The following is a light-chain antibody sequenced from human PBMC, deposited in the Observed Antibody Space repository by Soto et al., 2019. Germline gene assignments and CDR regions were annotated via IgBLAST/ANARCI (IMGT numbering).Light chain of an antibody. CDR2: GNS. CDR1: SSNIGTGYD. V-gene: IGLV1-40*01. CDR3: QSYDTSLRAWV. J-gene: IGLJ3*02. Sequence: QLVLTQPPSVSGAPGQRVTISCTGGSSNIGTGYDVHWYRQFPGTAPKLLVYGNSNRPSGISDRFSASKSGSSASLAITGLXXXXXXDYYCQSYDTSLRAWVFGGGTKVTV.